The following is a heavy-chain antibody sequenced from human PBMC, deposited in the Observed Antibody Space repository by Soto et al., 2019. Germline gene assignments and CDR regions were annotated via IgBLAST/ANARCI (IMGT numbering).Heavy chain of an antibody. Sequence: EVQLVESGGGLVQPGGSLKLSCAASGFTFSDSAMHWVRQASGKGLEWVGRIKTKPTNYATAYGASGQGRFTISRADSKNTAYLQMNSLKTEDTALYYCTRSPGADFGAGSCRNWFETWGTGILVSVSS. V-gene: IGHV3-73*01. CDR1: GFTFSDSA. CDR2: IKTKPTNYAT. D-gene: IGHD2-15*01. CDR3: TRSPGADFGAGSCRNWFET. J-gene: IGHJ5*02.